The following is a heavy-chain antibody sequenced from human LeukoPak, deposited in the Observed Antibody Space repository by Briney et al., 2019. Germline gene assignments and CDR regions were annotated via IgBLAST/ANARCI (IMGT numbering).Heavy chain of an antibody. Sequence: PSETLSLTCTVSGGSISSYYWSWIRQPPGKGLEWIGYIYYSGSTNYNPSLKSRVTISVDTSKNQSSLKLSSVTAADTAVYYCARDMYSSSHEENNWFDPWGQGTLVIVSS. J-gene: IGHJ5*02. D-gene: IGHD6-6*01. V-gene: IGHV4-59*01. CDR3: ARDMYSSSHEENNWFDP. CDR2: IYYSGST. CDR1: GGSISSYY.